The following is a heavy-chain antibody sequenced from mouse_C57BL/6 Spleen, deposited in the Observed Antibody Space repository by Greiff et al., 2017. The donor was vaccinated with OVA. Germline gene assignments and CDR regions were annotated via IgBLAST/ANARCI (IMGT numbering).Heavy chain of an antibody. CDR3: AREGFAY. J-gene: IGHJ3*01. CDR1: GYTFTSYW. V-gene: IGHV1-55*01. CDR2: IYPGSGST. Sequence: QVQLQQPGAELVKPGASVKMSCKASGYTFTSYWITWVKQRPGQGLEWIGDIYPGSGSTNYNEKFKSKATLTVDKSSSTAYMQLSSLTSEDSAVYYCAREGFAYWGQGTLVTVSA.